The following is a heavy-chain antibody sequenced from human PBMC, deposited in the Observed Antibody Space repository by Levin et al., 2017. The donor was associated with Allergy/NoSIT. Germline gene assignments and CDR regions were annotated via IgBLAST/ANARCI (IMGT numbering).Heavy chain of an antibody. V-gene: IGHV4-34*01. CDR2: INHSGST. CDR1: GGSFSGYY. CDR3: AREEYSSSSEDAFDI. Sequence: SQTLSLTCAVYGGSFSGYYWSWIRQPPGKGLEWIGEINHSGSTNYNPSLKSRVTISVDTSKNQFSLKLSSVTAADTAVYYCAREEYSSSSEDAFDIWGQGTMVTVSS. J-gene: IGHJ3*02. D-gene: IGHD6-6*01.